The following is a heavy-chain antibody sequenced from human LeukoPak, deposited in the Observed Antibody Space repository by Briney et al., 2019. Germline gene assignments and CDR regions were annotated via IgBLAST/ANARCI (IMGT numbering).Heavy chain of an antibody. CDR3: AKALDTTSYYYGMDV. CDR2: ISGSGGDT. V-gene: IGHV3-23*01. Sequence: GGSLRLSCAASGLAFSRSALSWVRQAPGKGLQWVSSISGSGGDTHYADSVKGRFTISRDNSKNTLYLQMNSLRAEDTAVYYCAKALDTTSYYYGMDVWGQGTTVTVSS. CDR1: GLAFSRSA. J-gene: IGHJ6*02. D-gene: IGHD2/OR15-2a*01.